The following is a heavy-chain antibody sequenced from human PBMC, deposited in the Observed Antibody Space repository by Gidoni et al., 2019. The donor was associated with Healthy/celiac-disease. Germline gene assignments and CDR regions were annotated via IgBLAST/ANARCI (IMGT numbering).Heavy chain of an antibody. Sequence: QLQLQESGPGLVKPSETLSLTCTVSGGSISSSSYYWGWIRQPPGKGLEWIGSIYYSGSTYYNPSLKSRVTISVDTSKNQFSLKLSSVTAADTAVYYCARRSGDGLVDYWGQGTLVTVSS. V-gene: IGHV4-39*01. CDR1: GGSISSSSYY. D-gene: IGHD2-21*01. CDR2: IYYSGST. J-gene: IGHJ4*02. CDR3: ARRSGDGLVDY.